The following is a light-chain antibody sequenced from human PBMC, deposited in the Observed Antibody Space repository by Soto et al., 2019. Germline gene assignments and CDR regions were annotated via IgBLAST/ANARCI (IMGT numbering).Light chain of an antibody. CDR1: QSASSS. CDR3: RHYNNGHTGK. CDR2: DAS. V-gene: IGKV3-15*01. Sequence: EIAMTQPPVTLCRSQSYIATISCRASQSASSSLAWYQQRRGQAPRLLIYDASTRATGIQARFSGSGSGTEFNLTISSLQSEDFALYYYRHYNNGHTGKFGQGTRLEIK. J-gene: IGKJ5*01.